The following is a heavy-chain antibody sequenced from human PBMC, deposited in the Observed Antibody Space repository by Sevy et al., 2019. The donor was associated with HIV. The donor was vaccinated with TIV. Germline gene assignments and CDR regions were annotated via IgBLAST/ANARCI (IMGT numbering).Heavy chain of an antibody. CDR2: IWFDGSNT. J-gene: IGHJ4*02. V-gene: IGHV3-33*01. Sequence: GGSLRLSCAASGFTFSSYGMHWVRQGPGKGLEWVAVIWFDGSNTYYADSVKGRFTISRDMAKNTLHLQMNSLRAEDTAGYYCARDLEFYDSGDYGPAFMPDYWGQGTLVTVSS. D-gene: IGHD4-17*01. CDR1: GFTFSSYG. CDR3: ARDLEFYDSGDYGPAFMPDY.